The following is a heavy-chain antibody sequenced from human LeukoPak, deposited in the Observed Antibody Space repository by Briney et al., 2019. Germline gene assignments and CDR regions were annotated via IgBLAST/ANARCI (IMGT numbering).Heavy chain of an antibody. CDR3: ARLYYYDSSGYPDFDY. CDR1: GFTVSSNY. D-gene: IGHD3-22*01. V-gene: IGHV3-23*01. CDR2: ISGSGGST. J-gene: IGHJ4*02. Sequence: GGSLRLSCAASGFTVSSNYMSWVRQAPGKGLEWVSAISGSGGSTYYADSVKGRFTISRDNSKNTLYLQMNSLRAEDTAVYYCARLYYYDSSGYPDFDYWGQGTLVTVSS.